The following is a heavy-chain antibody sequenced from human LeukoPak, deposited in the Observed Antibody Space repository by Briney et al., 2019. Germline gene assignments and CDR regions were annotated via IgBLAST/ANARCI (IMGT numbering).Heavy chain of an antibody. J-gene: IGHJ3*02. CDR1: GYSISSGHY. Sequence: SETLSLTCTVSGYSISSGHYWSWIRQPAGKGLEWIGRIYPSGNTNYNPSLKSRVTISVDTSKNQFSLKLSSVTAADTAVYYCARRYLPDAFDIWGQGTMVTVSS. CDR3: ARRYLPDAFDI. V-gene: IGHV4-61*02. CDR2: IYPSGNT. D-gene: IGHD1-14*01.